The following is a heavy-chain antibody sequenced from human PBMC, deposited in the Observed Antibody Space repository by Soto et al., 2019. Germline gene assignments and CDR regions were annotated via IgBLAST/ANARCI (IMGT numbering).Heavy chain of an antibody. CDR1: GGSISSYY. Sequence: SETLSLTCTVSGGSISSYYWSWIRQPPGKGLEWIGYIYYSGSTNYNPSLKSRVTISVDTSKNQFSLKLSSVTAADTAVYYCARFDVNIVAMTPADAFDIWGQGTMVTVSS. V-gene: IGHV4-59*08. CDR3: ARFDVNIVAMTPADAFDI. D-gene: IGHD5-12*01. CDR2: IYYSGST. J-gene: IGHJ3*02.